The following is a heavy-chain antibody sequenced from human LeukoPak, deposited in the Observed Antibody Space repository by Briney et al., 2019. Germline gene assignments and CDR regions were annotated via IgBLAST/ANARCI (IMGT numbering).Heavy chain of an antibody. CDR2: IYYSGST. D-gene: IGHD6-13*01. J-gene: IGHJ3*02. CDR3: ARIAAAGGAFDI. Sequence: PSETLSLTCTVSGGSISSSSHYWGWIRQPPGKGLEWIGSIYYSGSTYYNPSLKSRVTISVDRSKNQFSLKLSSVTAADTAVYYCARIAAAGGAFDIWGQGTMVTVSS. CDR1: GGSISSSSHY. V-gene: IGHV4-39*07.